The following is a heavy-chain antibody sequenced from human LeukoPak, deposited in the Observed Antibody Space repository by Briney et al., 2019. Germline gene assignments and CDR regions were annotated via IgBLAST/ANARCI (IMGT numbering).Heavy chain of an antibody. CDR1: GFTFSTYS. V-gene: IGHV3-21*01. J-gene: IGHJ3*02. CDR2: ISSGSGYM. D-gene: IGHD3-3*01. CDR3: AREVSLRVRFLEHNGAFDI. Sequence: PGGSLRLSCAASGFTFSTYSMNWVRQAPGKGLEWVSSISSGSGYMYYADSVKGRFTISRDNAKNSLYLQMNSLRAEDTAVYYCAREVSLRVRFLEHNGAFDIWGQGTMVTVSS.